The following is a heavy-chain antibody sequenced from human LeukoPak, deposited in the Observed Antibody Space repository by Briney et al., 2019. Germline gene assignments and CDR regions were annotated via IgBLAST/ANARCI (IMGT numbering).Heavy chain of an antibody. V-gene: IGHV3-7*03. CDR1: GFTFSSYL. CDR2: LKQDGSEK. CDR3: ARGRASIAY. J-gene: IGHJ4*02. D-gene: IGHD2-2*01. Sequence: GGSLRLSCAASGFTFSSYLMSWVRQAPVKGLEWVASLKQDGSEKTYVDSVEGRFTISRDNAKNSLYLQMNSLRAEDTAVYYCARGRASIAYWGQGTLVTVSS.